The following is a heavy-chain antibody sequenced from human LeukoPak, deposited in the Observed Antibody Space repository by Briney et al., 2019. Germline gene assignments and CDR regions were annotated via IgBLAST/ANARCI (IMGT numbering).Heavy chain of an antibody. Sequence: ASVKVSCKASGYTFTDCYIHWVRQAPGQGLEWMGWINPNSGGTNSAQEFQGRVTMTKDTSISTAYMELSRLRSDDTAVYFCARAIAVVDYWGQGTLVTVSS. V-gene: IGHV1-2*02. CDR3: ARAIAVVDY. D-gene: IGHD6-19*01. J-gene: IGHJ4*02. CDR1: GYTFTDCY. CDR2: INPNSGGT.